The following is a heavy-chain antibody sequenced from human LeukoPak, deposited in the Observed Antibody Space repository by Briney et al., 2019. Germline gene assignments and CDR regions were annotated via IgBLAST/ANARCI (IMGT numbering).Heavy chain of an antibody. Sequence: ASVKVSCKASGYTFTSYGISWVRQAPGQRLEWMGWINAGNGNTKYSQEFQGRVTITRDTSASTAYMELSSLRSEDMAVYYCAREGYTWNYLDYWGQGTLVTVSS. J-gene: IGHJ4*02. CDR3: AREGYTWNYLDY. CDR1: GYTFTSYG. CDR2: INAGNGNT. V-gene: IGHV1-3*03. D-gene: IGHD1-20*01.